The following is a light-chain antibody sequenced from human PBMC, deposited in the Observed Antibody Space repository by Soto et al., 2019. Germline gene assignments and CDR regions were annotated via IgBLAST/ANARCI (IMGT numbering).Light chain of an antibody. CDR3: QQSFSTPWT. J-gene: IGKJ1*01. V-gene: IGKV1-39*01. CDR1: QTISRY. Sequence: DIPMTQSPSSLSASVGDRVTITCRASQTISRYLNWYQHKPGEAPKLLLYAASSLQSGVPSRFSGSGSGTDFTLTISSLQPEDFATYSCQQSFSTPWTFGQGTKVEIK. CDR2: AAS.